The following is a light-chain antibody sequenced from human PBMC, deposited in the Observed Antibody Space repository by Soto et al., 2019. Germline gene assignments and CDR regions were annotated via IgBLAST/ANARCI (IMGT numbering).Light chain of an antibody. CDR2: GNS. CDR1: SSNIGAGYD. V-gene: IGLV1-40*01. J-gene: IGLJ2*01. Sequence: QSVLTQPPSVSGAPGQRVTISCTGSSSNIGAGYDVHWYHQLPGTAPKLLIYGNSNRPSGVPDRFSGSKSGTSASLAITGLQAEDEADYDISLSVVFGGGTKLTVL. CDR3: SLSVV.